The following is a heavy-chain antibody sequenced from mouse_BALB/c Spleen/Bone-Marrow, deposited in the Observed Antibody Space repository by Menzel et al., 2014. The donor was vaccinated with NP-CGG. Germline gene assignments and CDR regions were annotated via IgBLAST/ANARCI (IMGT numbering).Heavy chain of an antibody. CDR3: AREVRRFYAMDY. J-gene: IGHJ4*01. CDR1: GYTFTDYN. D-gene: IGHD2-14*01. CDR2: INPNNGGT. Sequence: EVKLMESGPELVRPGASVKIPCKASGYTFTDYNMDWVKQSHGKSLEWIGDINPNNGGTIYNQKFKGKATLTVDKSSSTAYMELRRLTSEDTAVYYCAREVRRFYAMDYWGQGTSVTVSS. V-gene: IGHV1-18*01.